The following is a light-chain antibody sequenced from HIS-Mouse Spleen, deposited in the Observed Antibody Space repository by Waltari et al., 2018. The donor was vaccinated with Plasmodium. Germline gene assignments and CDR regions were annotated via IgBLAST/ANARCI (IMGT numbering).Light chain of an antibody. J-gene: IGLJ2*01. V-gene: IGLV2-8*01. Sequence: SALTQPPPASGSPGRPATTPGTGTGREVGGNNYVPWYKKHPGKAPKPMIYEVSKRPSGVPDRFSGSKSGNTASLTVSGLQAEDEADYYCSSYAGSNNLVFGGGTKLTVL. CDR2: EVS. CDR1: GREVGGNNY. CDR3: SSYAGSNNLV.